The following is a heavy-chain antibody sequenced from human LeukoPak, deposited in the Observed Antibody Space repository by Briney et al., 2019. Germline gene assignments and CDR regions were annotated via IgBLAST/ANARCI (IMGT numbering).Heavy chain of an antibody. CDR1: GFTFSIYS. Sequence: GGSLRLSCAASGFTFSIYSTNWVRQAPGKGLEWISYITSSSGTIYYTDSVKGRFTISRDNAKNSLYLQMNSLRAEDTAVYYCARVAPGHDIGRGYFDYWGQGTLVTVSS. D-gene: IGHD2-21*01. V-gene: IGHV3-48*01. CDR3: ARVAPGHDIGRGYFDY. J-gene: IGHJ4*02. CDR2: ITSSSGTI.